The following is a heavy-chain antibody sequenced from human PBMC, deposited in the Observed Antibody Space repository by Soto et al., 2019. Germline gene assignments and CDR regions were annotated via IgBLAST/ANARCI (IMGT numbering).Heavy chain of an antibody. CDR3: ARVVERYCSGGSCYRMLYFKH. D-gene: IGHD2-15*01. CDR2: INPNSGGT. J-gene: IGHJ1*01. CDR1: GYTFTGYY. Sequence: ASVKVSCKASGYTFTGYYMHWVRQAPGQGLEWMGWINPNSGGTNYAQKFQGWVTMTRDTSISTAYMELSRLRSDDTAVYYCARVVERYCSGGSCYRMLYFKHWGQGTLVTVSS. V-gene: IGHV1-2*04.